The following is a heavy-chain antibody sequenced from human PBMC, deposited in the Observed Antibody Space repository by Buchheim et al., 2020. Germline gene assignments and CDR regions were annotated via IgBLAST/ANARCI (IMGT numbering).Heavy chain of an antibody. J-gene: IGHJ5*02. CDR2: IYYSGST. Sequence: QVQLQESGPGLVKPSETLSLTCTVSGGSISSYYWSWIRQPPGKGLEWIGYIYYSGSTNYNPSLKSRVTISVDTSKNQFSLKLSSVTAADTAVYYCAREVVVVVAAGWFDPWGQGTL. V-gene: IGHV4-59*01. D-gene: IGHD2-15*01. CDR1: GGSISSYY. CDR3: AREVVVVVAAGWFDP.